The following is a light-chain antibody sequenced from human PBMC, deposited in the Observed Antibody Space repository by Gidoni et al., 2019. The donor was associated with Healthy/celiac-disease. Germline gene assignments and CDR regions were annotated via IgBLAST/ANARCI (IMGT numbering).Light chain of an antibody. CDR1: QSLLHSNGYNY. V-gene: IGKV2-28*01. CDR2: LGS. CDR3: MQALQTTFT. Sequence: DIVMTQSPLSLPVTPGEPASISCRSSQSLLHSNGYNYSDWYLQKPGQSPQLLIYLGSNRASGVPDRFSGSGSGTDFTLKISRVEAEDVGVYYCMQALQTTFTFGGGTKVEIK. J-gene: IGKJ4*01.